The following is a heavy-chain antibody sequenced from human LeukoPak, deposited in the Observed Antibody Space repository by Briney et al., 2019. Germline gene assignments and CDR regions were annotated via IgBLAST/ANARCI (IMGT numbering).Heavy chain of an antibody. CDR2: INPSGGST. Sequence: GASVKVSCKASGYTFTSYYMHWVRQAPGQGLEWMGIINPSGGSTSYAQKFQGRVTMTRDTSTSTVYMELSSLRSEDTAVYYCARDFRYYDILTGYYDHPDYWGQGTLVTVSS. CDR1: GYTFTSYY. V-gene: IGHV1-46*01. J-gene: IGHJ4*02. CDR3: ARDFRYYDILTGYYDHPDY. D-gene: IGHD3-9*01.